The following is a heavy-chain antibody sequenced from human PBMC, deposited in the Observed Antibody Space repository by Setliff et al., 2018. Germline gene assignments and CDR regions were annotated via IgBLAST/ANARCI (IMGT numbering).Heavy chain of an antibody. V-gene: IGHV3-7*01. CDR3: SRDLQGSGDYVVDY. J-gene: IGHJ4*02. CDR2: IKKDGSIK. D-gene: IGHD4-17*01. CDR1: GFTLRSYW. Sequence: PGGSLRLSCAASGFTLRSYWMSWVRQAPGKGLEWVANIKKDGSIKYYLDSVRGRFTISRDNAENSLTLQMNSLRVEDTAVYYCSRDLQGSGDYVVDYWGQGTLVTVSS.